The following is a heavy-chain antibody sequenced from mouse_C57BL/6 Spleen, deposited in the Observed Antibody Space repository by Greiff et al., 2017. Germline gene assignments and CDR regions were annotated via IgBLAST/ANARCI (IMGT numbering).Heavy chain of an antibody. V-gene: IGHV1-63*01. Sequence: QVQLKQSGAELVRPGTSVKMSCKASGYTFTNYWIGWAKQRPGHGLEWIGDIYPGGGYTNYNEKFKGKATLTADKSSSTAYMQFSSLTSEDSAIYYCARSRYYGSSFYFDYWGQGTTLTVSS. CDR2: IYPGGGYT. CDR1: GYTFTNYW. J-gene: IGHJ2*01. CDR3: ARSRYYGSSFYFDY. D-gene: IGHD1-1*01.